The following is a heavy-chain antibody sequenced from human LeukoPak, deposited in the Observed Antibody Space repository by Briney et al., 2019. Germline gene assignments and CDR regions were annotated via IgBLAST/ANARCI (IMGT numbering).Heavy chain of an antibody. CDR2: ISTYNGNT. V-gene: IGHV1-18*01. Sequence: ASEKLSCKASGYTFTSYGISWVRLAPGQGLGWKGWISTYNGNTNYAQKLQGRVTMTTDTSTSTAYMELRSLRSDDTAVYYCARFVVIPAAINYYYYGMDVWGQGTTVTVSS. J-gene: IGHJ6*02. CDR3: ARFVVIPAAINYYYYGMDV. D-gene: IGHD2-2*01. CDR1: GYTFTSYG.